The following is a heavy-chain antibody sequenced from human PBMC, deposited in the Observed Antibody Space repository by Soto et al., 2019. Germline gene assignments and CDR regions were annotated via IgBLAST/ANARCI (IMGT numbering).Heavy chain of an antibody. CDR3: ARGRTVNYFDY. D-gene: IGHD4-17*01. CDR1: GGTFSGYA. CDR2: IIPIFGTA. Sequence: SVKVSCKASGGTFSGYAISWVRQAPGQGLEWMGGIIPIFGTANYAQKFQGRVTITADESTSTAYMELSSLRSEDTAVYYCARGRTVNYFDYWGQGTMVTVYS. V-gene: IGHV1-69*13. J-gene: IGHJ4*02.